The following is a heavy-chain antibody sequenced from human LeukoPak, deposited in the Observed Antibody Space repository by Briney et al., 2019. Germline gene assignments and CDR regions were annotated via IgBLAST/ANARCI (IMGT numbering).Heavy chain of an antibody. J-gene: IGHJ4*02. D-gene: IGHD2-15*01. CDR2: IPYDGSNE. V-gene: IGHV3-30*04. CDR3: AKGRVVALSH. Sequence: GGSLRLSCAASGFIFSRSVMHWVRQAPGKGLEWVALIPYDGSNEYYADSVKGRFTIPRDNSKNTLYLQMSTLRAEDTAVYYCAKGRVVALSHWGQGTLVTVSS. CDR1: GFIFSRSV.